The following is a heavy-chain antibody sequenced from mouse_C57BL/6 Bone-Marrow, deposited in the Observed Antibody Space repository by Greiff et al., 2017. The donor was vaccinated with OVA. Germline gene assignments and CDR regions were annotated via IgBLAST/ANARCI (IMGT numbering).Heavy chain of an antibody. CDR3: ARGDYDYDASYYYAMDD. Sequence: QVQLQQPGAELVMPGASVKLSCKASGYTFTSYWMHWVKQRPGQGLEWIGEIDPSDSYTNYNQKVKGKSTLTVDKSTSTGYMQLSSMTSEDSEVYYCARGDYDYDASYYYAMDDWGQGTSVT. CDR2: IDPSDSYT. J-gene: IGHJ4*01. CDR1: GYTFTSYW. D-gene: IGHD2-4*01. V-gene: IGHV1-69*01.